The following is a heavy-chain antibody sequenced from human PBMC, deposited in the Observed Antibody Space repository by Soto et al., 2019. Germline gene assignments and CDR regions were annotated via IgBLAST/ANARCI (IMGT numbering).Heavy chain of an antibody. CDR1: GGSISSYY. J-gene: IGHJ4*02. CDR3: ASCGSSCGEFDY. CDR2: IYTSGST. V-gene: IGHV4-4*07. Sequence: SETLSLTCTVSGGSISSYYWSWIRQPAGKGLEWIGRIYTSGSTNYNPSLKSRVTMSVDTSKNQFSLKLSSVTAADTAVYYCASCGSSCGEFDYWGQGTLVTVSS. D-gene: IGHD6-13*01.